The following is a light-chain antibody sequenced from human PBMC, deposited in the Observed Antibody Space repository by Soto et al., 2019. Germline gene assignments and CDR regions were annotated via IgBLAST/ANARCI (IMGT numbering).Light chain of an antibody. CDR1: QSISRG. CDR3: QQYNSYPWT. CDR2: DAS. V-gene: IGKV1-5*01. Sequence: DITITQSPSAVSASVGDRVPITCRASQSISRGLAWYQQKPGKAPKLLIYDASSLESGVPSRFSGSGSGTEFTLTISSLQPDDFATYYCQQYNSYPWTFGQGTKV. J-gene: IGKJ1*01.